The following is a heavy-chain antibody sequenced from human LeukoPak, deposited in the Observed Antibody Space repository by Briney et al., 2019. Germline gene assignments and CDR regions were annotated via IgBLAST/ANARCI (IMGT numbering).Heavy chain of an antibody. V-gene: IGHV3-23*01. CDR2: ISASGDNT. D-gene: IGHD3-16*01. CDR1: GFTFNNYA. Sequence: GGSLRLSCAASGFTFNNYAMTWVRQAPGKGLEWVSAISASGDNTYYAGSVKGRFTISRDNSKNNLYLQMKTLRAEDTAIYYSAKXWGSSPKWLDPWGQGTLVTVSS. J-gene: IGHJ5*02. CDR3: AKXWGSSPKWLDP.